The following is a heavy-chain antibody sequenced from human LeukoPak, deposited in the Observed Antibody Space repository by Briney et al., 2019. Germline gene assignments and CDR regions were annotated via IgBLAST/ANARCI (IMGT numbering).Heavy chain of an antibody. J-gene: IGHJ4*02. CDR2: IYYSGST. D-gene: IGHD3-22*01. Sequence: PSETLSLTCTVSGGSISRYYWSWIRQPPGKGLEWIGYIYYSGSTNYNPSLKSRVTISVDTSKNQFSLKLTSMTAADTAVYYCERLGGYYFDYWGQGTLVAVSS. CDR3: ERLGGYYFDY. V-gene: IGHV4-59*08. CDR1: GGSISRYY.